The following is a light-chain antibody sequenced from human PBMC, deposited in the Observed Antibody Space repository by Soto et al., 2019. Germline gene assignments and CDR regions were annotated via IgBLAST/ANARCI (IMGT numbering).Light chain of an antibody. Sequence: EIILTQSPFTLSVSAGERATLSCGASQSVGSNLAWYQQKPGQAPRLLIYDASSRATGIPDRFSGGGSGTDFTLTISSLETEDFAVYYCQQRSNWPITFGQGTRLEIK. V-gene: IGKV3-11*01. CDR1: QSVGSN. CDR3: QQRSNWPIT. CDR2: DAS. J-gene: IGKJ5*01.